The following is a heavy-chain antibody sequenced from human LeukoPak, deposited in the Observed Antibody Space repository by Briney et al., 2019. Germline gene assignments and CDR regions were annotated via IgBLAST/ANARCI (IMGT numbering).Heavy chain of an antibody. V-gene: IGHV4-4*08. D-gene: IGHD5-18*01. J-gene: IGHJ2*01. CDR3: AREVRGYSYGYRPTELYWYIDV. Sequence: PSETLSLTCTVSGGSISSYSWSWIRQPPGKGLEWIGRIYTSGSTNYNPSLKSRVTISVDTSKNQFSLKLSSVTAADTAVYYCAREVRGYSYGYRPTELYWYIDVWGRGTLVTVSS. CDR1: GGSISSYS. CDR2: IYTSGST.